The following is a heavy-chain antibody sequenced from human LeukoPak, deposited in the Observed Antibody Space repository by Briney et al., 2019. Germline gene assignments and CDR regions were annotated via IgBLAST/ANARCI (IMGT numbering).Heavy chain of an antibody. CDR2: INAGNGNT. V-gene: IGHV1-3*01. CDR1: GYTFTSYA. J-gene: IGHJ6*02. Sequence: ASVKVSCKASGYTFTSYAMHWVRQAPGQRLEWMGWINAGNGNTKYSQKFQGRVTITRDTPASTAYMELSSLRSEDTAVYYCARDGPYYYDSSGYYEYYYYGMDVWGQGTTVTVSS. D-gene: IGHD3-22*01. CDR3: ARDGPYYYDSSGYYEYYYYGMDV.